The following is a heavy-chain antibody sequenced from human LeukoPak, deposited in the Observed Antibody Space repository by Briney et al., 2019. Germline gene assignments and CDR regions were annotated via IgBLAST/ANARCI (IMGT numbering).Heavy chain of an antibody. CDR3: VRGSPVGSTTGLHF. Sequence: ASVKVSCKASGYTFTDYYMHWVRQAPGQGLEWMGWINPNSGGTNYAQKFQGRVSMTRDTSISTAYMELSRLTSDDAAVYYCVRGSPVGSTTGLHFWGQGTLVTVSS. J-gene: IGHJ4*02. D-gene: IGHD1-26*01. CDR1: GYTFTDYY. CDR2: INPNSGGT. V-gene: IGHV1-2*02.